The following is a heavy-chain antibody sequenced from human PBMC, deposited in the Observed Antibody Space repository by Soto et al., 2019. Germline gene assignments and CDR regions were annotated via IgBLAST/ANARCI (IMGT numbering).Heavy chain of an antibody. D-gene: IGHD6-13*01. J-gene: IGHJ5*02. Sequence: SETLSLTCAVSGGSISSGGYSWSWIRQPPGKGLEWIGYIYHSGSSYYNPSLKSRVTISVDRSKNQFSLKLSSVTAADTAVYYGAGAYSSIPPRGFDPWGQGTLVTVS. CDR1: GGSISSGGYS. V-gene: IGHV4-30-2*01. CDR2: IYHSGSS. CDR3: AGAYSSIPPRGFDP.